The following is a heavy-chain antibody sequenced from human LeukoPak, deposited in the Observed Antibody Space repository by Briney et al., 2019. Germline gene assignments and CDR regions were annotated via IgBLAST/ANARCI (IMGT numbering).Heavy chain of an antibody. CDR3: ARCLGGDYVSDTYWYFDL. Sequence: GSLRLSCAASGFPVSSYDMSWVRQAPGKGLEWVSVIYIGGRTYYADSVTGRFTISRDNSKNTLYLQMNSLRAEDTAVYYCARCLGGDYVSDTYWYFDLWGRGTLVTVSS. CDR2: IYIGGRT. D-gene: IGHD4-17*01. CDR1: GFPVSSYD. J-gene: IGHJ2*01. V-gene: IGHV3-53*01.